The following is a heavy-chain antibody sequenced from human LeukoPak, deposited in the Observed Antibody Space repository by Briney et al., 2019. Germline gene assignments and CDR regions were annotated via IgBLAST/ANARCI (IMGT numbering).Heavy chain of an antibody. CDR3: AKDADSSRFAFDI. J-gene: IGHJ3*02. CDR2: ISYDGSNK. V-gene: IGHV3-30-3*01. D-gene: IGHD6-13*01. Sequence: PGRSLRLSCAASGFTFSSYAMHWVRQAPGKGLEWVAVISYDGSNKYYADSVKGRFTISRDNSKNTLYLQMNSLRAEDTAVYYCAKDADSSRFAFDIWGQGTMVTVSS. CDR1: GFTFSSYA.